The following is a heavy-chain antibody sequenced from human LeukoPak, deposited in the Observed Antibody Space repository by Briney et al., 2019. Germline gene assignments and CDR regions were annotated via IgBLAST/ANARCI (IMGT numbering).Heavy chain of an antibody. CDR2: INTNTGNP. CDR3: ASDSGYDPDEGMDV. J-gene: IGHJ6*02. CDR1: GYTFTSYA. V-gene: IGHV7-4-1*02. Sequence: GASVKVSCKASGYTFTSYAMNWVRQAPGQGLEWMGWINTNTGNPTYAQGFTGRFVFSLDTSVSTAYLQISSLKAEDTAVYYCASDSGYDPDEGMDVWGQGTTVTVSS. D-gene: IGHD5-12*01.